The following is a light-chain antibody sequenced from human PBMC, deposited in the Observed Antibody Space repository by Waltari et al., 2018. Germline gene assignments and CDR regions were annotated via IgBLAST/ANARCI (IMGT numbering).Light chain of an antibody. J-gene: IGLJ2*01. CDR3: QSYDSSLGGSV. Sequence: RYQPRPGEAPKLLIYGNPNRPSGGPDRVSGSKSGSSASLAITGLQAEDEADYYCQSYDSSLGGSVFGGGTKLTVL. V-gene: IGLV1-40*01. CDR2: GNP.